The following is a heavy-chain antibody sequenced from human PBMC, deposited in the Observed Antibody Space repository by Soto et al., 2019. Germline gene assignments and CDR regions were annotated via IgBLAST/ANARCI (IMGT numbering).Heavy chain of an antibody. J-gene: IGHJ6*02. Sequence: QVQLVESGGGVVQPGRSLRLSCAASGFTFSSYGMHWVRQAPGKGLEWVAVISYDGSNKYYADSVKGRFTISRDNSKNTLYLQMNRLRAEDTAVYYCAKDLDYYDSSGYYSYYYYYYGMDVWGQGTTVTVSS. CDR2: ISYDGSNK. CDR3: AKDLDYYDSSGYYSYYYYYYGMDV. V-gene: IGHV3-30*18. D-gene: IGHD3-22*01. CDR1: GFTFSSYG.